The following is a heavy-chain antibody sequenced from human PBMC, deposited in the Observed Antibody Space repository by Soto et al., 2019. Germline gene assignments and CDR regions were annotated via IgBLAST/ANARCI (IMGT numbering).Heavy chain of an antibody. J-gene: IGHJ3*02. Sequence: EVQLVESGGGLVKPGGSLRLSCAASGFTFSSYSMNWVRQAPGKGLEWVSSISSSSSYIYYADSVKGRFTISRDNAKNSLYLQMNSLRAEDTAVYYCAREGVYCSSTSCYVKAFDIWSQGTMVTVSS. V-gene: IGHV3-21*01. D-gene: IGHD2-2*01. CDR3: AREGVYCSSTSCYVKAFDI. CDR1: GFTFSSYS. CDR2: ISSSSSYI.